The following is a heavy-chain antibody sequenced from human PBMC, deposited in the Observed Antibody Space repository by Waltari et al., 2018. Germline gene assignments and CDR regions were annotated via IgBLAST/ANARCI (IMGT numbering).Heavy chain of an antibody. CDR3: AREVVTTPYYYYMDV. D-gene: IGHD4-17*01. Sequence: EVQLVETGGGLIQPGGSLRLSCAASGFTVSSNYMSWAGQAPGKGLEWVSVIDSGGSTYYADSVKGRFTISRDNSKNTLYLQMNSLRAEDTAVYYCAREVVTTPYYYYMDVWGKGTTVTVSS. V-gene: IGHV3-53*02. J-gene: IGHJ6*03. CDR2: IDSGGST. CDR1: GFTVSSNY.